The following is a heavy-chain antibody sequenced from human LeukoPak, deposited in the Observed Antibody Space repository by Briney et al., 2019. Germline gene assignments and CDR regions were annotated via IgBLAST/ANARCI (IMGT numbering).Heavy chain of an antibody. V-gene: IGHV4-39*07. D-gene: IGHD6-13*01. Sequence: SETLSLTCTVSGGSISSSSYYWGWIRQPPGKGLEWIGSIYYSGSTYYNPSLKSRVTISGDTSKNQFSLKLTSVIAADTAVYYCARAVGSSWSFGYWGQGILVTVSS. J-gene: IGHJ4*02. CDR2: IYYSGST. CDR1: GGSISSSSYY. CDR3: ARAVGSSWSFGY.